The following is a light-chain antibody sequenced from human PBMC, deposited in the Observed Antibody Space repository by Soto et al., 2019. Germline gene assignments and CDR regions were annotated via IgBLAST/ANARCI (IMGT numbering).Light chain of an antibody. CDR3: SLYTSSSTWV. J-gene: IGLJ3*02. V-gene: IGLV2-14*01. Sequence: QSALTQPASVSGSPGQSITIPCTGTSSDVGGYNYVSWYQQHPGKAPKLMIYEVSNRPSGVSNRSSGSKSGNTASLTISGLQAEDEAEYYCSLYTSSSTWVFGGGTKLTVL. CDR2: EVS. CDR1: SSDVGGYNY.